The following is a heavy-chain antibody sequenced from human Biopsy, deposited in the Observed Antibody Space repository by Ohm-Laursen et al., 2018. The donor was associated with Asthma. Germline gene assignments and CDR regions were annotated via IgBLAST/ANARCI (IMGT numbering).Heavy chain of an antibody. D-gene: IGHD4-23*01. V-gene: IGHV1-18*01. J-gene: IGHJ6*02. CDR3: ARAVGYSHYYGIDV. CDR1: GYTFNSAG. CDR2: SSVYNGNT. Sequence: ASVKVSCKTSGYTFNSAGITCVRQAPGQGIEWMGWSSVYNGNTKVAQKLQDRVTMITDTSTSTAYMELRSLRSDDTAVYFCARAVGYSHYYGIDVWGQGTTVTVS.